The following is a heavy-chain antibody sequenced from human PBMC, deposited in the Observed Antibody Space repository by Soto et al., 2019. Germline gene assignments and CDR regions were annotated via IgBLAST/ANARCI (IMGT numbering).Heavy chain of an antibody. CDR2: ISGGGSTT. Sequence: GGSLRLSCAVSGFTFNDYYMSWIRQAPGKGLEWVSYISGGGSTTSHADSVRGRFTISRDNAKNSLFLQMNSLRAEDTAVYYCAEGVRTCGWFLGLDSWGQGTLATVSS. CDR3: AEGVRTCGWFLGLDS. J-gene: IGHJ4*02. D-gene: IGHD6-19*01. CDR1: GFTFNDYY. V-gene: IGHV3-11*01.